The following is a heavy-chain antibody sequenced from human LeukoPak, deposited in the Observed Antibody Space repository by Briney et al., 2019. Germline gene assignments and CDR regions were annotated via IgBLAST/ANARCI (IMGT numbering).Heavy chain of an antibody. CDR1: GFTFSGFA. V-gene: IGHV3-23*01. CDR3: AKDRDDIGDPDAFDI. J-gene: IGHJ3*02. D-gene: IGHD4-17*01. Sequence: GGSLRFSCAASGFTFSGFAMTWVRQAPGKGLEGVSSIGSDYKTHYSESVKGRFANSRDNTKDTLYLQMDSLRAEDTALYYCAKDRDDIGDPDAFDIWGQGTMVTVSS. CDR2: IGSDYKT.